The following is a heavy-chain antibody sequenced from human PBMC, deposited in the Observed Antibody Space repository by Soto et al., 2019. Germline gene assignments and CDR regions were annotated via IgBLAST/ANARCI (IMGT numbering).Heavy chain of an antibody. Sequence: QVQLQESGPGLVKPSETLSLNCTVSDGSISPYYWSWIRQPPGKGLEWIGYIYYAGTTTYNPSLKSRVSISVDTSKNEVSLKLTYVTAADTAVYYCARLGGYYQALDSWGQGTVVTVSS. V-gene: IGHV4-59*08. J-gene: IGHJ4*02. CDR1: DGSISPYY. D-gene: IGHD3-22*01. CDR2: IYYAGTT. CDR3: ARLGGYYQALDS.